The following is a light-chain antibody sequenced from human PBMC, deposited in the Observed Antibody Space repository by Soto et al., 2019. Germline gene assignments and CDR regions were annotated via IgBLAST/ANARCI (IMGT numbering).Light chain of an antibody. CDR2: DAS. Sequence: EIVLTQSAATLSLSPGERAALSCRASQSVSSHLAWYQQKPGQAPRLLIYDASNRATGIPARFSGSGSGTDFTLIISSLEPEDPAVYYCQQRSNWPLTFGGGTKVEIK. V-gene: IGKV3-11*01. J-gene: IGKJ4*01. CDR1: QSVSSH. CDR3: QQRSNWPLT.